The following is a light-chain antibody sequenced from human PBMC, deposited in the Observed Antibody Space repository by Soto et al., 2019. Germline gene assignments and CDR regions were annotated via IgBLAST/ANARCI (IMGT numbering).Light chain of an antibody. CDR3: SSYTSSYVV. CDR1: SSDVGSYNR. J-gene: IGLJ2*01. V-gene: IGLV2-18*02. Sequence: QSALTQPPSVSGSPGQSVTISCTGTSSDVGSYNRVSWYQQPPGTAPKLMIYEVSNRPSGVPDRFSGSKSGNTASLTISGLQAEDEADYYCSSYTSSYVVFGGGTKVTVL. CDR2: EVS.